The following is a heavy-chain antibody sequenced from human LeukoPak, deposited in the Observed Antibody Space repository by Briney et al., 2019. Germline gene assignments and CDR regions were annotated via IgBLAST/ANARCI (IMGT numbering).Heavy chain of an antibody. CDR1: GFTFDDYA. CDR3: AKGAYSSIHD. Sequence: GRSLRLSCAASGFTFDDYAMHWVRQAPGKGLEWVSGISWNSGSIGYADSVKGRFTISRDNAKNSPYLQMNSLRAEDTALYYCAKGAYSSIHDWGQGTLVTVSS. J-gene: IGHJ4*02. V-gene: IGHV3-9*01. D-gene: IGHD6-13*01. CDR2: ISWNSGSI.